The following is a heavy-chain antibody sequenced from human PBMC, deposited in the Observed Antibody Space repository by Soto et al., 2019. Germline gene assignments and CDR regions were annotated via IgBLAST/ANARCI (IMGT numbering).Heavy chain of an antibody. CDR3: ARGKTTVTTPFGYYYGMDV. CDR2: IIPIFGTA. D-gene: IGHD4-4*01. V-gene: IGHV1-69*13. Sequence: SVKVSCKASGGTFSSYAISWVRQAPGQGLEWMGGIIPIFGTANYAQKFQGRVTITADESTSTAYMELSSLRSEDTAVYYCARGKTTVTTPFGYYYGMDVWGRGTTVTVSS. J-gene: IGHJ6*02. CDR1: GGTFSSYA.